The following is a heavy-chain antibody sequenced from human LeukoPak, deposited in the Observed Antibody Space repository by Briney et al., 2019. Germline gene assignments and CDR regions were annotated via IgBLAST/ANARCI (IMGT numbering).Heavy chain of an antibody. D-gene: IGHD1-14*01. V-gene: IGHV3-7*01. CDR1: GFTFSGHW. CDR2: INQGGSDK. CDR3: TRDRSRAEDD. Sequence: GRSLRLSCAASGFTFSGHWMSWVRQPPGKGMEWVVSINQGGSDKYYVDSVKGRFTISRDNANNLLYLQMNSLRGEDTAVYYCTRDRSRAEDDWGQGTLVTVSS. J-gene: IGHJ4*02.